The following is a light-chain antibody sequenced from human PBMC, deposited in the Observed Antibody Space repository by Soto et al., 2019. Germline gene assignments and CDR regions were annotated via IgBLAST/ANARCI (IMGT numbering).Light chain of an antibody. CDR3: QHRTNWPRT. CDR2: DAS. V-gene: IGKV3-11*01. Sequence: EIVLTQSPATLSLSPGERATLSCRASQTVGTFLAWYQQKPGQAPRLVIYDASKRATGIPARFSGTGSGTDFALTISSREPEDFAVYYCQHRTNWPRTFGQGTKLDIK. CDR1: QTVGTF. J-gene: IGKJ2*01.